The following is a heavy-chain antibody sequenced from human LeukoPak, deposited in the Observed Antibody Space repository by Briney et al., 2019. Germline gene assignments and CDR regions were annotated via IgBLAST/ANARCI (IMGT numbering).Heavy chain of an antibody. J-gene: IGHJ3*02. D-gene: IGHD1-1*01. CDR2: IIPIFGTA. CDR1: GGTFSSYA. CDR3: ARDDLDPRAFDI. V-gene: IGHV1-69*05. Sequence: SVKVSCKASGGTFSSYAISWVRQAPGQGLEWMGGIIPIFGTANYAQKFQGRVTITTDESTSTAYMELSSLRSEDTAVYYCARDDLDPRAFDIWGQGTMVTVSS.